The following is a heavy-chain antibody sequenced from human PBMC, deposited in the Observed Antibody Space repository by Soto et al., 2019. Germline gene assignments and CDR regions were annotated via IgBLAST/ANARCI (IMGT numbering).Heavy chain of an antibody. Sequence: PGGSLRLSCAASGFTSSSYWMSWVRQAPGKGLEWVANIKQDGSEKYYVDSVKGRFTISRDNAKNSLYLQMNSLRAEDTAVYYCARDVDDYGDLDYFDYWGQGTLVTVSS. CDR1: GFTSSSYW. J-gene: IGHJ4*02. CDR2: IKQDGSEK. CDR3: ARDVDDYGDLDYFDY. D-gene: IGHD4-17*01. V-gene: IGHV3-7*01.